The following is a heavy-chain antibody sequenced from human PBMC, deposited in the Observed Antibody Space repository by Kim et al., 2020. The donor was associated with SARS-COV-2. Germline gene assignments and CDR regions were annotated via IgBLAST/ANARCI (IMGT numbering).Heavy chain of an antibody. CDR3: APGNYYGSGSYYQY. V-gene: IGHV3-21*01. Sequence: DSGKGRFTISRDNAKNSLYLQMNSLRAEDTAVYYCAPGNYYGSGSYYQYWGQGTLVTVSS. D-gene: IGHD3-10*01. J-gene: IGHJ4*02.